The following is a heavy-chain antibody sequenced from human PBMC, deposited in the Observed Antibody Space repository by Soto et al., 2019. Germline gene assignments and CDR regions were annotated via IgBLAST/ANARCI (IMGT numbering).Heavy chain of an antibody. V-gene: IGHV3-48*01. CDR1: GFNFGSYS. J-gene: IGHJ4*02. CDR2: ISSSSSTI. Sequence: PGRSMRLSSTAAGFNFGSYSVNWVRQAPGKGLEWVSYISSSSSTIYYADSVKGRFTLSRDNAKNSLYLQMNSLRAEDTAVYYCARDLYYGSGSYWFDYWGQGTLVTVSS. CDR3: ARDLYYGSGSYWFDY. D-gene: IGHD3-10*01.